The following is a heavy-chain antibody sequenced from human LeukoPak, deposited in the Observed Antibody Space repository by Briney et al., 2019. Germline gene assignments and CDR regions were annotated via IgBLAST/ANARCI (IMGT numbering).Heavy chain of an antibody. J-gene: IGHJ6*02. Sequence: GGSLRLSCAASGFTFSSYGMHWVRQAPGKGLEWVAVIWYDGSNKYYADSVKGRFTISRDNSKNTLYLQMNSLRAEDTAVYYCAREVAAAGLWGHYYYYGMDVWGQGTTVTVSS. V-gene: IGHV3-33*01. CDR1: GFTFSSYG. CDR2: IWYDGSNK. CDR3: AREVAAAGLWGHYYYYGMDV. D-gene: IGHD6-13*01.